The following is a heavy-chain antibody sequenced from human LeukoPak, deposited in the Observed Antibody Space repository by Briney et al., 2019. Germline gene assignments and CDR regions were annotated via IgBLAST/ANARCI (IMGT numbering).Heavy chain of an antibody. CDR1: GFTFSSYA. CDR3: AKASLRAPGSSSGII. CDR2: ISGSGGST. J-gene: IGHJ4*02. V-gene: IGHV3-23*01. Sequence: SGGSLRLSCAASGFTFSSYAMSWVRQAPGKGLEWVSAISGSGGSTYYADSVKGRFTISRDNSKNTLYLQMNSLRVEDTAVYYCAKASLRAPGSSSGIIWGQGTLVTVSS. D-gene: IGHD6-6*01.